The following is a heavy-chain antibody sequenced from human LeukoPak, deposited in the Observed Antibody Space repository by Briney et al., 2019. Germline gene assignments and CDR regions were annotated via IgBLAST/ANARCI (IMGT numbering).Heavy chain of an antibody. D-gene: IGHD1-1*01. CDR1: GFTFSSYS. J-gene: IGHJ4*02. V-gene: IGHV3-23*01. CDR2: ISGSGGST. CDR3: AKGSNWNQGYFDY. Sequence: PGGSLRLSCAASGFTFSSYSMNWVRQAPGKGLEWVSAISGSGGSTYYADSVKGRFTISRDNSKNTLYLQMNSLRAEDTAVYYCAKGSNWNQGYFDYWGQGTLVTVSS.